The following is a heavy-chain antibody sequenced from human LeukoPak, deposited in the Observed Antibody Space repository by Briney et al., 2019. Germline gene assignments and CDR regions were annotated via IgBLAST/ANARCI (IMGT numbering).Heavy chain of an antibody. CDR1: GGSSSGYY. Sequence: SETLSLTCAVYGGSSSGYYWSWIRQPPGKGLEWIGEINHSGSTNYNPSLKSRVTISVDTSKNQFSLKLSSVTAADTAVYYCARGRQQIVVVTVHAFDIWGQGTMVTVSS. D-gene: IGHD2-21*02. V-gene: IGHV4-34*01. J-gene: IGHJ3*02. CDR2: INHSGST. CDR3: ARGRQQIVVVTVHAFDI.